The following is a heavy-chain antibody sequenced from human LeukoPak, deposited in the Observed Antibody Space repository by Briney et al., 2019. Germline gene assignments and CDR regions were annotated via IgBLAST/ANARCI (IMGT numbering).Heavy chain of an antibody. CDR1: GFTFSSYE. V-gene: IGHV3-48*03. CDR2: ISSSGSTI. D-gene: IGHD6-19*01. J-gene: IGHJ4*02. Sequence: PGGSLRLSCAASGFTFSSYEMNWVRQAPGKGLEWVSYISSSGSTIYYADSVKGRFTISRDNAKNSLYLQMNSLRAEDTAVYYCARVGIQQWLVPDYWGQGTLVTVSS. CDR3: ARVGIQQWLVPDY.